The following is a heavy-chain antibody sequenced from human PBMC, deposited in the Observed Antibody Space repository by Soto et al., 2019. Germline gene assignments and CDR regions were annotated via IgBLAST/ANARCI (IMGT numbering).Heavy chain of an antibody. J-gene: IGHJ5*02. CDR2: INHSGST. Sequence: SETLSLTCAVYGGSFSGYYWSWIRQPPGKGLEWIGEINHSGSTNYNPSLKSRVTISVDTSKNQFSLKLSSVTAADTAVYYCARGRGGWYPYNWFDPWCQGTLVT. V-gene: IGHV4-34*01. D-gene: IGHD6-19*01. CDR1: GGSFSGYY. CDR3: ARGRGGWYPYNWFDP.